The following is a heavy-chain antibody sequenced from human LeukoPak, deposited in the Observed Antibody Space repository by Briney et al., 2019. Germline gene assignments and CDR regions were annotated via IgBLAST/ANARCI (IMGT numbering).Heavy chain of an antibody. CDR1: GFAFSSYS. CDR2: ISSSSSYI. CDR3: VRDNPRCCGVIPSNIDDY. Sequence: GGSLRLSCAASGFAFSSYSMNWVRQAPGKGLEWVSSISSSSSYIYYADSVKGRFTISRDNAKNSLYLQMNSLRAEDTAVYYCVRDNPRCCGVIPSNIDDYWGQGTLVTVSS. J-gene: IGHJ4*02. V-gene: IGHV3-21*01. D-gene: IGHD2-21*01.